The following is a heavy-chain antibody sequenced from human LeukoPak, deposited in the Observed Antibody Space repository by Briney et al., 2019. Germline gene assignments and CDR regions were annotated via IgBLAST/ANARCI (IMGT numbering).Heavy chain of an antibody. V-gene: IGHV3-23*01. CDR2: ISGSGGST. CDR3: AKDYDSSGYYYAPFDY. Sequence: GGSLRLSCAASGFTFSTYAMTWVRQAPGKGLEWVSAISGSGGSTYYADSVKGRFTISRDNSKNTLYLQMNSLRAEDTAVYYCAKDYDSSGYYYAPFDYWGQGTLVTVSS. CDR1: GFTFSTYA. J-gene: IGHJ4*02. D-gene: IGHD3-22*01.